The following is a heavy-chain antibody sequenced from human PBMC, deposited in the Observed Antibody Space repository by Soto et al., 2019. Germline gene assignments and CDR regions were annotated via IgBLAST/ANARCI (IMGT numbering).Heavy chain of an antibody. J-gene: IGHJ4*02. CDR1: GGSISSYY. Sequence: SETLSLTCTVSGGSISSYYWSWIRQPPGKGLEWIGYIYYSGSTNYNPSLKSRVTISVDTSKNQFSLKLSSVTAADTAVYYCARDTPRFWSGYYHPDHFDYWGQGTLVTSPQ. V-gene: IGHV4-59*01. CDR2: IYYSGST. CDR3: ARDTPRFWSGYYHPDHFDY. D-gene: IGHD3-3*01.